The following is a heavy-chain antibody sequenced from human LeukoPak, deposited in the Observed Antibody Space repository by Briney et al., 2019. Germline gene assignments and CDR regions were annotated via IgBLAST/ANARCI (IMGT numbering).Heavy chain of an antibody. J-gene: IGHJ4*02. V-gene: IGHV3-30-3*02. D-gene: IGHD6-19*01. CDR1: GFTFSSYA. CDR3: AKRLAMTGTYHFDY. CDR2: ISYDGSNK. Sequence: GGSLRLSCAASGFTFSSYAMHWVRQAPGKGLEWVAVISYDGSNKYYADSVKGRFTISRDNSKNTLYLQMNSLRAEDTAVYYCAKRLAMTGTYHFDYWGQGTLVTVSS.